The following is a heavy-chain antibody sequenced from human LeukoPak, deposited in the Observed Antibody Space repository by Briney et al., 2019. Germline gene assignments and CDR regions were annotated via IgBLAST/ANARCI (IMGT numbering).Heavy chain of an antibody. Sequence: EASVKVSCKASGYTFTGYYMHWVRQAPGHGLEWMGWINPNSGGTNYAQKFQGRVTMTRDTSISTAYMELSRLRSDDTAVYYCARVKTIRYFDWLSPPDYWGQGTLVTVSS. J-gene: IGHJ4*02. D-gene: IGHD3-9*01. CDR2: INPNSGGT. V-gene: IGHV1-2*02. CDR3: ARVKTIRYFDWLSPPDY. CDR1: GYTFTGYY.